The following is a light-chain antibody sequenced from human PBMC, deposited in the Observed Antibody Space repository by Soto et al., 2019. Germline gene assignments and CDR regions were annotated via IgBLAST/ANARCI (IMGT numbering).Light chain of an antibody. J-gene: IGKJ5*01. CDR1: QSVLYSSNNKNY. CDR2: WAS. Sequence: DIVMTQSPDSLGVSLVEMATISFKSSQSVLYSSNNKNYFAWYQQKPGQPPKLLISWASTRESGVPDRFSGSGSGTDFTLTISSLQAEDVAVYYCQQHYSTPLSFGQGTRLEIK. CDR3: QQHYSTPLS. V-gene: IGKV4-1*01.